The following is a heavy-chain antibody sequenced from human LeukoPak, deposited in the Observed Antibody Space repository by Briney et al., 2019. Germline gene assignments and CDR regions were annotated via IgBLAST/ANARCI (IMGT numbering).Heavy chain of an antibody. J-gene: IGHJ3*01. D-gene: IGHD1-26*01. Sequence: SETLSLTCAVSGGSISSSNWWSWVRQPPGKGLEWIGEIYHSGSTNYNPSLKSRVTISVDKSKNQFSLKLSSVTAEDTAVYYCARDGGTAATHGGAFDVWGQGTMVTVSS. CDR1: GGSISSSNW. V-gene: IGHV4-4*02. CDR2: IYHSGST. CDR3: ARDGGTAATHGGAFDV.